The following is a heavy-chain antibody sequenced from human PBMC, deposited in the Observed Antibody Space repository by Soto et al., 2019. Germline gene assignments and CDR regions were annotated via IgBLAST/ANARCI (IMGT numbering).Heavy chain of an antibody. Sequence: GSLLLSCTASGFPFSSTDMTWVRQAPGKGLEWVSTIDGSGGTTYYADSVKGRFTISRDNSINTVFLQMNSLRADDTALYFCAKESGWFNTWGQGALVTVYS. CDR2: IDGSGGTT. V-gene: IGHV3-23*01. J-gene: IGHJ5*02. CDR1: GFPFSSTD. D-gene: IGHD3-10*01. CDR3: AKESGWFNT.